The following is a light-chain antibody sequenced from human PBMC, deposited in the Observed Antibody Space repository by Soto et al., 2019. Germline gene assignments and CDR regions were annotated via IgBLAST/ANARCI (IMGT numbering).Light chain of an antibody. Sequence: IHLTQSPSSLFSSIGDRVTITCLASQSIRSYLNWLQQKPGKAPKVLIYAAYSLKSGVQSRFSGSGSGKELTITISSMQPEDFETYYCKKNLSTILSFGGGKKVDIK. V-gene: IGKV1-39*01. J-gene: IGKJ4*01. CDR1: QSIRSY. CDR3: KKNLSTILS. CDR2: AAY.